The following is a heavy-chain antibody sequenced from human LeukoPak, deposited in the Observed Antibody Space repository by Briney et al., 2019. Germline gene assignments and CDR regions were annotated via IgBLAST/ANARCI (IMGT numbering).Heavy chain of an antibody. V-gene: IGHV3-21*04. CDR1: GFTFSSYS. CDR3: AKGRSTSSHRTYGMDV. Sequence: GGSLRLSCAASGFTFSSYSMNWVRQAPGKGLEWVSSISSSSSYIYYADSVKGRFTISRDNSKNTLYLQMNSLRAEDTAVYYCAKGRSTSSHRTYGMDVWGQGTTVTVSS. D-gene: IGHD2-2*01. CDR2: ISSSSSYI. J-gene: IGHJ6*02.